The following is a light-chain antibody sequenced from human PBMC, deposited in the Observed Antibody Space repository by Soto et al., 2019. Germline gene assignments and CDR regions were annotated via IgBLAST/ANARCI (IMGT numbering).Light chain of an antibody. V-gene: IGKV3-15*01. CDR2: GAS. CDR1: QSVSSN. J-gene: IGKJ3*01. CDR3: QQYNNWPPFT. Sequence: EIVMTQSPATLSVSPGERATLSCRASQSVSSNLAWYQQKPGQAPRLLIYGASTRATGIPARFSGSGSGTEFTLTISSLQSEDFAVYYCQQYNNWPPFTFGPGTQVDIK.